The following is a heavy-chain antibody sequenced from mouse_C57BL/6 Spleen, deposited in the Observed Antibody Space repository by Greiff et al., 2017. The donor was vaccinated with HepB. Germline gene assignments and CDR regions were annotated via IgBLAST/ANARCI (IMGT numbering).Heavy chain of an antibody. V-gene: IGHV1-59*01. CDR1: GYTFTSYW. Sequence: QVQLKQPGAELVRPGPSVKLSCKASGYTFTSYWMHWVKQRPGQGLEWIGVIDPSDSYTNYNQKFKGKATLTVDTSSSTAYMQLSSLTSEDSAVYYCAREGLLRMDYWGLGTSVTVSS. J-gene: IGHJ4*01. CDR2: IDPSDSYT. D-gene: IGHD1-1*01. CDR3: AREGLLRMDY.